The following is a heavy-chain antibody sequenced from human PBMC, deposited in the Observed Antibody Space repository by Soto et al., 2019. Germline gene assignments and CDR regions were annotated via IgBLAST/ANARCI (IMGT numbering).Heavy chain of an antibody. CDR3: ARSPYSSSRYAFDI. V-gene: IGHV1-69*13. Sequence: SVQVSFKASGGTFSSYAISWVRQAPGQGLEWMGGIIPIFGTANYAQKFQGRVTITADESTSTAYMELSSLRSEDTAVYYCARSPYSSSRYAFDIWGQGTMVTVSS. J-gene: IGHJ3*02. CDR1: GGTFSSYA. D-gene: IGHD6-13*01. CDR2: IIPIFGTA.